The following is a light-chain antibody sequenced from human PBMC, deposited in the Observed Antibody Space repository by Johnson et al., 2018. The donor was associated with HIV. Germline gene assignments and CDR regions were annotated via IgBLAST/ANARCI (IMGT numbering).Light chain of an antibody. Sequence: QSVLTQPPSVSAAPGQKVTISCSGSSSNIGNNYVSWYQQFPGTAPKLLIYDNNKRPSGIPDRFSGSKSGTSATLGITGLQTGDEADYYCGTWDSSLSAPVVFGTGTKVTVL. CDR1: SSNIGNNY. V-gene: IGLV1-51*01. CDR3: GTWDSSLSAPVV. CDR2: DNN. J-gene: IGLJ1*01.